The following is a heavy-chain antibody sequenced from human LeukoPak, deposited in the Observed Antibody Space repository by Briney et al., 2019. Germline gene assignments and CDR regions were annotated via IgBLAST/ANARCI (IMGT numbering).Heavy chain of an antibody. D-gene: IGHD2-2*01. CDR3: ARGRDIVVVPAAFDY. V-gene: IGHV1-18*01. Sequence: ASVKVSCKASGYTFTSYGISWVRQAPGQGLEWMGWISAYNGNTNYAQKLQGRVTMTTDTSTGTAYMELRSLRSDDTAVYYCARGRDIVVVPAAFDYWGQGTLVTVSS. CDR1: GYTFTSYG. CDR2: ISAYNGNT. J-gene: IGHJ4*02.